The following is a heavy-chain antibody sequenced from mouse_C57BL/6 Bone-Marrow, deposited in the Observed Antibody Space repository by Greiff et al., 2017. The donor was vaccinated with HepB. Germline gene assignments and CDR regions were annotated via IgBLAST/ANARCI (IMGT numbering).Heavy chain of an antibody. V-gene: IGHV1-59*01. Sequence: QVQLQQPGAELVRPGTSVKLSCKASGYTFTSYWMHWVKQRPGQGLEWIGVIDPSDSYTNYNQKFRGKATLTVDTSSSTAYMQLSSLTSEDSAVYYCARAVDGYDFDYWGQGTTLTVSS. J-gene: IGHJ2*01. D-gene: IGHD2-3*01. CDR2: IDPSDSYT. CDR3: ARAVDGYDFDY. CDR1: GYTFTSYW.